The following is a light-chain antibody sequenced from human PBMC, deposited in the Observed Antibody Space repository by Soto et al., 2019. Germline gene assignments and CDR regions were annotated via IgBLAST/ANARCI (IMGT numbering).Light chain of an antibody. CDR2: GAS. CDR1: QSVSSN. V-gene: IGKV3-15*01. J-gene: IGKJ5*01. CDR3: QQYNNWPPIT. Sequence: EIVMTQSPATLSVCPGERASLSCRASQSVSSNLAWYQQKPGQAPRLLIYGASTRATGIPARFSGSGSGTEFTLTVSSLQSEDFAVYYCQQYNNWPPITFGQGTRLEIK.